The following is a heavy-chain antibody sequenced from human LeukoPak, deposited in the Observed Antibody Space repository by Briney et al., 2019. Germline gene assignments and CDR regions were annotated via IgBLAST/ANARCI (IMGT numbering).Heavy chain of an antibody. CDR3: AKPQVLPPKWFDP. CDR1: GFTFQSYA. V-gene: IGHV3-23*01. Sequence: PGGSLRLSCAASGFTFQSYAMTWVRQAPGKGLEWVSAISGSGGTTYYADSVKGRFTISRDNSKNTLYLQMYSLRAEDTAVYYCAKPQVLPPKWFDPWGQGTLVTVSS. J-gene: IGHJ5*02. CDR2: ISGSGGTT.